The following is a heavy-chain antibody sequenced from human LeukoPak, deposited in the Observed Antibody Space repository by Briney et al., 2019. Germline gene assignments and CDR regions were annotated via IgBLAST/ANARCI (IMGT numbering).Heavy chain of an antibody. CDR3: AKRGEVSTYYYFET. J-gene: IGHJ4*02. Sequence: GGSLRLSCTASKFTFMNYAMHWVRQAPGKGLEWLSTIGSAGGSIFYADSVKSRFTISRDNSKSTLFLQMDSLRVEDTALYYCAKRGEVSTYYYFETWGQGALVTVSS. CDR2: IGSAGGSI. D-gene: IGHD2/OR15-2a*01. V-gene: IGHV3-23*01. CDR1: KFTFMNYA.